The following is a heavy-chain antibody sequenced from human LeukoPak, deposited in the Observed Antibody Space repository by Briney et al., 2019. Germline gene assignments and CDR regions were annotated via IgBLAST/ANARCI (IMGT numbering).Heavy chain of an antibody. D-gene: IGHD1-26*01. Sequence: GGSLRLSCAASGFTFDDYAMHWVRQAPGKGLEGVSGISWNSGSIGYEDSVKGRFTISRDNAKNSLYLQMNSLRAEDTALYYCAKDGKWELQGGAYLDYWGQGTLVTVSS. CDR2: ISWNSGSI. J-gene: IGHJ4*02. CDR1: GFTFDDYA. CDR3: AKDGKWELQGGAYLDY. V-gene: IGHV3-9*01.